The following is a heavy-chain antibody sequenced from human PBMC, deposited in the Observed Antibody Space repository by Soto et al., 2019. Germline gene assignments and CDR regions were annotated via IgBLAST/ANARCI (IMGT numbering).Heavy chain of an antibody. J-gene: IGHJ3*02. CDR2: IKSKTDGGTT. CDR3: TTSQNIPPDALDI. V-gene: IGHV3-15*01. CDR1: GFTFSNAW. Sequence: GGSLRLSCAASGFTFSNAWMSWVRQAPGKGLEWVGRIKSKTDGGTTDYAAPVKGRFTISRDESKNTLYMQMNSLKTEDTAVYSFTTSQNIPPDALDIWGQGTMVTVSS.